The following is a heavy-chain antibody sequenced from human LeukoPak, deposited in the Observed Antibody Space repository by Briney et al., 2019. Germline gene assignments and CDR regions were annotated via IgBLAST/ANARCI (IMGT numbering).Heavy chain of an antibody. CDR3: ARGHDFWSGYYTDVWFDP. Sequence: GASVKVSCKASGYTFTGYYMHWVRQAPGQGLEWMGGVIPIFGTANYAQKFQGRVTITADESTSTAYMELSSLRSEDTAVYYCARGHDFWSGYYTDVWFDPWGQGTLVTVSS. J-gene: IGHJ5*02. CDR2: VIPIFGTA. V-gene: IGHV1-69*13. D-gene: IGHD3-3*01. CDR1: GYTFTGYY.